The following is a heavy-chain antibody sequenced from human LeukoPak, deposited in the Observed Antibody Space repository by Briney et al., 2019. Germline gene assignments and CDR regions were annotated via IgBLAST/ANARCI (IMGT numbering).Heavy chain of an antibody. Sequence: PSETLSLTCSASGGSISSSSYYWGWIRQPPGKGLEWIGSIYYTGSTYYNPSLKSRVTISVDTSKNQFSLKLSSVTAADTAVYYCARRDYGDIGRFDYWGQGTLVTVSS. D-gene: IGHD4-17*01. J-gene: IGHJ4*02. V-gene: IGHV4-39*07. CDR1: GGSISSSSYY. CDR2: IYYTGST. CDR3: ARRDYGDIGRFDY.